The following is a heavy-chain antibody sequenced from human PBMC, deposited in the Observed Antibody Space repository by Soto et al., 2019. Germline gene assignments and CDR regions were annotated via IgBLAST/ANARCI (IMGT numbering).Heavy chain of an antibody. CDR1: GYTFTSYS. V-gene: IGHV1-18*01. CDR2: INPYNGNT. D-gene: IGHD6-13*01. Sequence: QVQLVQSGAEVKKPGASVKVSCKASGYTFTSYSISWVRQAPGQGLEWMGWINPYNGNTNYAQKLQGRVTMTTDTATSTAYMELRSLRSDDTAVYYCARDLAAAGPFDYWGQGTLVTVSS. CDR3: ARDLAAAGPFDY. J-gene: IGHJ4*02.